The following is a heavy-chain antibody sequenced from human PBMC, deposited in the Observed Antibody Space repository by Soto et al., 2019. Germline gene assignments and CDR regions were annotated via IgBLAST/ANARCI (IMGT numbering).Heavy chain of an antibody. V-gene: IGHV4-59*01. J-gene: IGHJ4*02. CDR2: IYYSGST. CDR3: ARYAVAGNGGVRFDY. Sequence: QVQLQESGPGLVKPSETLSLTCTVSGGSISSYYWSWIRQPPGKGLEWIGYIYYSGSTNYNPSLKRRVTISVDTSKNPFSLKLSSVTAADTAVYYCARYAVAGNGGVRFDYWGQGTLVTVSS. CDR1: GGSISSYY. D-gene: IGHD6-19*01.